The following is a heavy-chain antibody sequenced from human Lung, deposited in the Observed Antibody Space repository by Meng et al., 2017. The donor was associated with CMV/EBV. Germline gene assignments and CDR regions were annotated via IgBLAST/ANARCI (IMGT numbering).Heavy chain of an antibody. J-gene: IGHJ4*02. V-gene: IGHV3-21*01. CDR1: GFTFSSYS. Sequence: SCAASGFTFSSYSMNWVRQAPGKGLEWVSSISSSSSYIYYADSVKGRFTISRDNAKNSLYLQMNSPRAEDTAVYYCARDTLTMVRGVWVYWGQGTLVTVSS. CDR3: ARDTLTMVRGVWVY. CDR2: ISSSSSYI. D-gene: IGHD3-10*01.